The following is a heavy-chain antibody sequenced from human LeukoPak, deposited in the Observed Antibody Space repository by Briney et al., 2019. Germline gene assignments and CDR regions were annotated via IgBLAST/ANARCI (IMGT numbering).Heavy chain of an antibody. V-gene: IGHV4-59*12. D-gene: IGHD2-21*02. CDR3: VRNGGDNWGSWFDP. J-gene: IGHJ5*02. CDR1: GGSISSYY. CDR2: IYYSGST. Sequence: SETLSLTCTVSGGSISSYYWSWIRQPPGKGLEWIGYIYYSGSTNYNPSLKSRVTISVDTSKNQFSLKLSSVTAADTAVYYCVRNGGDNWGSWFDPWGQGTLVTVSS.